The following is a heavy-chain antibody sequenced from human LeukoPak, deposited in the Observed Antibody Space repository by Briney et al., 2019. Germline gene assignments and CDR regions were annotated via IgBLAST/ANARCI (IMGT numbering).Heavy chain of an antibody. CDR3: AKDSTGVNYYYMDV. CDR2: IRYDGSNK. D-gene: IGHD6-25*01. J-gene: IGHJ6*03. V-gene: IGHV3-30*02. CDR1: GFTFSSYG. Sequence: GGSLRLSCAASGFTFSSYGMHWVRQAPGKGLEGVAFIRYDGSNKYYADSVKGRFTISRDNSKNTLYLQMNSLRAEDTAVYYCAKDSTGVNYYYMDVWGKGTTVTVSS.